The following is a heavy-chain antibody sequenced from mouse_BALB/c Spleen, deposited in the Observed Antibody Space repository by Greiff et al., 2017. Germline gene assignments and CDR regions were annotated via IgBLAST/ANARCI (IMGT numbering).Heavy chain of an antibody. D-gene: IGHD2-1*01. CDR3: ARAGGNYDAWFAY. V-gene: IGHV1-14*01. Sequence: VQLQQSGPELVKPGASVKMSCKASGYTFTSYVMHWVKQKPGQGLEWIGYINPYNDGTKYNEKFKGKATLTSDKSSSTAYMEISSLTSEDSADYDCARAGGNYDAWFAYWGQGTLVTVSA. CDR2: INPYNDGT. J-gene: IGHJ3*01. CDR1: GYTFTSYV.